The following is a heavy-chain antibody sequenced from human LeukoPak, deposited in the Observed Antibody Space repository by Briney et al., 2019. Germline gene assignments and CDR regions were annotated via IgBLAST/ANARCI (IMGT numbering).Heavy chain of an antibody. V-gene: IGHV3-23*01. J-gene: IGHJ3*02. CDR3: ARLWDYGDFQNAFDI. D-gene: IGHD4-17*01. CDR1: GFTFSSXA. CDR2: LSGSGGAT. Sequence: RLXXAASGFTFSSXAMXXVRXXXXXXXXXVSXLSGSGGATYYVASVRGRFTISRDNAKKSLYLQMNSLRAEDTAVYYCARLWDYGDFQNAFDIWGQGTTVTVSS.